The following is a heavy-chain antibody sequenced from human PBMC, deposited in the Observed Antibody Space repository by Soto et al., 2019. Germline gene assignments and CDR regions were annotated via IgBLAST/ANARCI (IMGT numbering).Heavy chain of an antibody. CDR3: ARVRAEDYRPTTQRLFDF. J-gene: IGHJ4*02. Sequence: GASVKVSCKASGYTFINYDINWVRQATGQGLEWMGWMNPNSGNTGYAQKFQDRVTMTRDTSISTAYMELSSLRSDDTAVYYCARVRAEDYRPTTQRLFDFWGQGTLVTVSS. D-gene: IGHD6-19*01. CDR2: MNPNSGNT. V-gene: IGHV1-8*01. CDR1: GYTFINYD.